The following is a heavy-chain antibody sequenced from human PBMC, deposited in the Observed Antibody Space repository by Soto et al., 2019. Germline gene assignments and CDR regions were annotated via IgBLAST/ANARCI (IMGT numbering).Heavy chain of an antibody. J-gene: IGHJ4*02. CDR1: GYTLTELS. CDR3: ATGPRLPTLYDSSGYYYQV. D-gene: IGHD3-22*01. V-gene: IGHV1-24*01. CDR2: FDPEDGET. Sequence: ASVKVSWKVSGYTLTELSMHWVRQAPGKGLEWMGGFDPEDGETIYAQKFQGRVTMTEDTSTDTAYMELSSLRSEDTAVYYCATGPRLPTLYDSSGYYYQVWGQGTLVTVSS.